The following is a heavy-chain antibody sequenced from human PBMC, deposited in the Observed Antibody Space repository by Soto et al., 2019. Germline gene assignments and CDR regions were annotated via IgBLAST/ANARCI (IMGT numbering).Heavy chain of an antibody. Sequence: GGSLRLSCAASGFTFSSYGMHWVRQAPGKGLEWVAVIWYDGSNKYYADSVKGRFTISRDNSKNTLYLQMNSLRAEDTAVYYCARYPPRMRRGALAPYYFDYWGQGTLVTVSS. CDR3: ARYPPRMRRGALAPYYFDY. CDR1: GFTFSSYG. D-gene: IGHD3-10*01. V-gene: IGHV3-33*01. J-gene: IGHJ4*02. CDR2: IWYDGSNK.